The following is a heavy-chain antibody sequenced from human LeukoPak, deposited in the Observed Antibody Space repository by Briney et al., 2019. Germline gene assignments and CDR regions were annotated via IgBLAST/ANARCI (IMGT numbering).Heavy chain of an antibody. CDR2: ISGSGGST. V-gene: IGHV3-23*01. CDR3: AKDLRSTSTNWFDP. J-gene: IGHJ5*02. D-gene: IGHD2-2*01. Sequence: GGSLRLSCAASGFTFSSYAMSWIRQAPGKGLEWVSAISGSGGSTYYADSVKGRFTISRDNSKNTLYLQMNSLRAEDTAVYHCAKDLRSTSTNWFDPWGQGTLVTVSS. CDR1: GFTFSSYA.